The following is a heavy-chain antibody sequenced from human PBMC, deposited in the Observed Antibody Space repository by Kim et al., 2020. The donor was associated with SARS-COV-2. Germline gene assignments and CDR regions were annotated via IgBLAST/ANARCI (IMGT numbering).Heavy chain of an antibody. CDR2: IYTSGST. Sequence: SETLSLTCTVSGGSISSGSYYWSWIRQPAGKGLEWIGRIYTSGSTNYNPSLKSRVTISVDTSKNKFSLKLSSVTAADTAVYYCAREGSMIAAPCSTFDYWGQGTLVTVSS. V-gene: IGHV4-61*02. CDR1: GGSISSGSYY. D-gene: IGHD6-13*01. CDR3: AREGSMIAAPCSTFDY. J-gene: IGHJ4*02.